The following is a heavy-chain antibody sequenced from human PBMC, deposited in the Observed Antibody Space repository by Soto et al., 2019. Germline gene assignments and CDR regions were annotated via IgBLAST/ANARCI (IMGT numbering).Heavy chain of an antibody. CDR1: GYTFSSYA. Sequence: ASVEVSCKASGYTFSSYAIHWVRQAPGQRLEWMGWINAGYGNTKSSQKFQDRVTISRDTSASTAYMGLTSLRSEDTAVYYCARDTGDGTFDFWGQGTLVTVSS. CDR2: INAGYGNT. CDR3: ARDTGDGTFDF. J-gene: IGHJ4*02. D-gene: IGHD7-27*01. V-gene: IGHV1-3*01.